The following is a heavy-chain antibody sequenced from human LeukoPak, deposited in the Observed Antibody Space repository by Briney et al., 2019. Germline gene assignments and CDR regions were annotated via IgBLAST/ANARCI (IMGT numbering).Heavy chain of an antibody. D-gene: IGHD4-23*01. V-gene: IGHV3-48*04. Sequence: GGSLRLSCTASGLTFNTYSMNWVRQAPGKGLEWVSYVSSSSRTIYYADSVKGRFNISRDNAKNSLYLQMNSLRAEDTAVYYCARDLGLYDYGGNIDFWGQGTLVTVSS. CDR1: GLTFNTYS. J-gene: IGHJ4*02. CDR2: VSSSSRTI. CDR3: ARDLGLYDYGGNIDF.